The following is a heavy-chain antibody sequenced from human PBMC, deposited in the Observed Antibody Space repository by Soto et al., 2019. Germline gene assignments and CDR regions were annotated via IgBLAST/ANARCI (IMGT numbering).Heavy chain of an antibody. Sequence: SEKVSCKASGGTFSSYTISWVRQAPGQGLEWMGRIIPILGIANYAQKFQGRVTITADKSTSTAYMELSSLRSEDTAVYYCARVLITMVRGVIIEGYNWFDPWGQGTLVTVSS. CDR3: ARVLITMVRGVIIEGYNWFDP. J-gene: IGHJ5*02. D-gene: IGHD3-10*01. CDR2: IIPILGIA. CDR1: GGTFSSYT. V-gene: IGHV1-69*02.